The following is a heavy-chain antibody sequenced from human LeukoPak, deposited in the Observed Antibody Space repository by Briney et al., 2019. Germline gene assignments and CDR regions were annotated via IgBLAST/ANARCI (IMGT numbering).Heavy chain of an antibody. Sequence: SCKASGYTLTSNYMSWVRQAPGKGLEWVSVIYSGGSTYYADSVKGRFTISRDNSKNTLYLQMNSLRAEDTAVYYCARDHSGDFDYWGQGTLVTVSS. V-gene: IGHV3-66*01. CDR1: GYTLTSNY. CDR3: ARDHSGDFDY. CDR2: IYSGGST. D-gene: IGHD2-15*01. J-gene: IGHJ4*02.